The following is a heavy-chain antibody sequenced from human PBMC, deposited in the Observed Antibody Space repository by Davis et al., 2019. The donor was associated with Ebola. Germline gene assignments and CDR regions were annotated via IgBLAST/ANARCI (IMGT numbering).Heavy chain of an antibody. D-gene: IGHD6-6*01. CDR3: ARDFPLAARPLLSYYYYGMDV. J-gene: IGHJ6*02. V-gene: IGHV1-18*01. CDR2: ISAYNGNT. CDR1: GYTFTSYV. Sequence: AASVKVSCKASGYTFTSYVISWVRQAPGQGLEWMGWISAYNGNTNYAQKLQGRVTMTTDTSTSTAYMELRSLRSDDTAVYYCARDFPLAARPLLSYYYYGMDVWGQGTTVTVSS.